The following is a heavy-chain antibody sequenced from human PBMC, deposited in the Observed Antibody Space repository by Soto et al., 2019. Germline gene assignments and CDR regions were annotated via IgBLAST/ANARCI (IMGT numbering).Heavy chain of an antibody. V-gene: IGHV1-3*01. CDR3: ARLITGTIGFDY. D-gene: IGHD1-20*01. CDR2: INAGNGYT. Sequence: QVQLVQSGAEVKKPGASVNVSCKASGYIFSSYAMHWVRQAPGQRLEWMGWINAGNGYTKYSQKFQGRVTITWDTSASTAYMDVSSLRSDDTAVSYCARLITGTIGFDYWGQGTLVTVSS. J-gene: IGHJ4*02. CDR1: GYIFSSYA.